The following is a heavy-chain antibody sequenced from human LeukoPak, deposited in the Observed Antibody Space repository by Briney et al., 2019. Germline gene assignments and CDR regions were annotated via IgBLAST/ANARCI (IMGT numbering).Heavy chain of an antibody. CDR1: GFTFSSYW. V-gene: IGHV3-74*01. CDR3: ASRDGESRALDY. D-gene: IGHD3-10*01. J-gene: IGHJ4*02. Sequence: SGGSLRLSCAASGFTFSSYWMHWVRQAPGKGLVWVSRINSDGSSTNYADSVKGRFTISRDNAKNTLYLQMNSLRAEDTAVYYCASRDGESRALDYWGQGTLVTVSS. CDR2: INSDGSST.